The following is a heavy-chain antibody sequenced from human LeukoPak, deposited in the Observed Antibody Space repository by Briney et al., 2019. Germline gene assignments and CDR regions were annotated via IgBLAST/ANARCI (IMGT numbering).Heavy chain of an antibody. D-gene: IGHD2-15*01. V-gene: IGHV1-46*01. CDR1: GYTFTSYY. Sequence: ASVKVSCKASGYTFTSYYMHWVRRAPGQGLEWMGIINPSGGSTSYAQKFQGRVTMTRDMSTSTVYMELSSLRSEDTAVYYCARGICSGGSCYPGGDYWGQGTLVTVSS. CDR3: ARGICSGGSCYPGGDY. J-gene: IGHJ4*02. CDR2: INPSGGST.